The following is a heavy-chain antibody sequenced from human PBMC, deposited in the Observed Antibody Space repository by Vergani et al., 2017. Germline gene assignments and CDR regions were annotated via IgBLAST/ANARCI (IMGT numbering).Heavy chain of an antibody. CDR1: GGSFSGYY. CDR3: ARTACSGGSCYLDY. J-gene: IGHJ4*02. V-gene: IGHV4-59*10. Sequence: QVQLQQWGAGLLKPSETLSLTCAVYGGSFSGYYWSWIRQPAGKGLEWIGRIYTSGSTNYNPSLKSRVTMSVDTSKNQFSLKLSSVTAADTAVYYCARTACSGGSCYLDYWGQGTLVTVSS. CDR2: IYTSGST. D-gene: IGHD2-15*01.